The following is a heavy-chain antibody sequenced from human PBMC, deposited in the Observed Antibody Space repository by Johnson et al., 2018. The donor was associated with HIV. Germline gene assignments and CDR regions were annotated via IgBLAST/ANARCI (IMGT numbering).Heavy chain of an antibody. Sequence: VHLVESGGGLVQPGGSLRLSCTASGFTFSSFWMTWVRQAPGKGLEWVANIQQDGSEKYYVDSVKGRFTISRDNAKNSLYLQMNSLRAEDTAVYYCARVRAAAVSDAFDIWGQGTMVTVSS. CDR1: GFTFSSFW. CDR3: ARVRAAAVSDAFDI. CDR2: IQQDGSEK. V-gene: IGHV3-7*01. J-gene: IGHJ3*02. D-gene: IGHD6-13*01.